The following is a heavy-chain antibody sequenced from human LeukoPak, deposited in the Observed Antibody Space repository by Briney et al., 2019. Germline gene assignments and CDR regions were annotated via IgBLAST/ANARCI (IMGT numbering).Heavy chain of an antibody. CDR3: AKASLRYFDWFSDY. D-gene: IGHD3-9*01. CDR2: TGGDGSST. V-gene: IGHV3-74*01. Sequence: PGGSLRLSCVASGFTFSSYWMHWVRQAPGKGLVWVSSTGGDGSSTHYADSVKGRFTISRDNSRNTLHLQMNSLRAEDTAVYSCAKASLRYFDWFSDYWGQGTLVTVSS. CDR1: GFTFSSYW. J-gene: IGHJ4*02.